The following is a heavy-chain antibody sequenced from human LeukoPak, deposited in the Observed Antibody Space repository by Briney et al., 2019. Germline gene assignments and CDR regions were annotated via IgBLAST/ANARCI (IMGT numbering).Heavy chain of an antibody. Sequence: ASVKVSCKASGYIFTGYGIGWVRQAPGQGLELMGWISAYNGNTDYAQKLQGRVTMTTDTSTSTAYMELRSLRSDDTAVYYCARCDSSGYWYGMDVWGQGTTVTVSS. CDR1: GYIFTGYG. CDR3: ARCDSSGYWYGMDV. J-gene: IGHJ6*02. V-gene: IGHV1-18*01. CDR2: ISAYNGNT. D-gene: IGHD3-22*01.